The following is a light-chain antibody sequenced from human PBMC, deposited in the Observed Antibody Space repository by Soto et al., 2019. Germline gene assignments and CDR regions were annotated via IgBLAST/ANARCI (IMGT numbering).Light chain of an antibody. Sequence: QSFLTQPASVAGSPGPSITISCTGTSSDVGGYNYVSWYQHHPGKAPKLIIYDVSNRPSGVSIRFSGSKSDNTASLTISGLQPEDEADYHCSSYTTSNTRQIVFGTGTKVTVL. V-gene: IGLV2-14*03. J-gene: IGLJ1*01. CDR2: DVS. CDR3: SSYTTSNTRQIV. CDR1: SSDVGGYNY.